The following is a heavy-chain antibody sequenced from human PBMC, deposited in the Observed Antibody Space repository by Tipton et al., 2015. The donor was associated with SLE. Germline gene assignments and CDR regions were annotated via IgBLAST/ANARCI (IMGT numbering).Heavy chain of an antibody. V-gene: IGHV4-59*11. D-gene: IGHD6-13*01. CDR1: GGSISSHY. Sequence: TLSLTCTVSGGSISSHYWSWIRQPPGKGLEWIGYIYYSGSTNYNPSLKSRVTISVDTSKNQFSLKLSSVTAADTAVYYCARANSSSWYGVDYYGMDVWGQGTTVTVSS. CDR2: IYYSGST. J-gene: IGHJ6*02. CDR3: ARANSSSWYGVDYYGMDV.